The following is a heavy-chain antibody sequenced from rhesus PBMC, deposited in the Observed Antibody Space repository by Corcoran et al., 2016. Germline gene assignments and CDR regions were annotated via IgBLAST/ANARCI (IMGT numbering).Heavy chain of an antibody. Sequence: QVQLVQSGAEVKKPGASVKVSCKASGFTFGSYAINWVRQAPGQGLDGMGVYCPIVGGTKYAEKFQGRVTITADTSTSTAYMELSSLRSEDTAVYYCARGRDSGYYAFGYWGQGVLVTVSS. D-gene: IGHD3-28*01. J-gene: IGHJ4*01. CDR2: YCPIVGGT. CDR1: GFTFGSYA. CDR3: ARGRDSGYYAFGY. V-gene: IGHV1-198*02.